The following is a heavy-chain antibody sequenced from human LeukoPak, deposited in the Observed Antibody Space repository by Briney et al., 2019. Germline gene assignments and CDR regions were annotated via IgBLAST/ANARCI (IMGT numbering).Heavy chain of an antibody. V-gene: IGHV3-23*01. J-gene: IGHJ4*02. CDR3: AKFRAAAGPRDFDY. CDR1: GFTFSTYA. Sequence: GGSLRLSCAASGFTFSTYAMTWVRQAPGPRLEWVSTLSGSGSNTYYADSVKGRFSISRDNSQSTLYLQMNSLRAEDTAVYYCAKFRAAAGPRDFDYWGQGTLVTVSS. CDR2: LSGSGSNT. D-gene: IGHD6-13*01.